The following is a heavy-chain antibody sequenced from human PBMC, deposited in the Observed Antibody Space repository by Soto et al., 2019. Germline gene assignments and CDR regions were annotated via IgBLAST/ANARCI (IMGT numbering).Heavy chain of an antibody. CDR2: ISYDGSNK. Sequence: GGSLRLSCAASGFTFSSYAMHWVRQAPGKGLEWVAVISYDGSNKYYADSVKGRFTISRDNSKNTLYLQMNSLRAEDTAVYYCARDGSYIAARTGYYGMDVWGQGTTVTVSS. CDR3: ARDGSYIAARTGYYGMDV. CDR1: GFTFSSYA. D-gene: IGHD6-6*01. J-gene: IGHJ6*02. V-gene: IGHV3-30-3*01.